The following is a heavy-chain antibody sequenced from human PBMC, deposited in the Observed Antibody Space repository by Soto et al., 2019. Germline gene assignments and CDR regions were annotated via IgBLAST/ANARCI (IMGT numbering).Heavy chain of an antibody. V-gene: IGHV4-39*01. Sequence: PSQTMSLTCSVSGGSITNTNYHWGWIRQPQGKGLEWIGTLSYRGATDYNPSLKARVTTYVDASKNLLSLDLSSVTAADTAVYYCFGVMAATLDYWGQGTLVAVSS. D-gene: IGHD2-21*02. CDR2: LSYRGAT. CDR3: FGVMAATLDY. J-gene: IGHJ4*01. CDR1: GGSITNTNYH.